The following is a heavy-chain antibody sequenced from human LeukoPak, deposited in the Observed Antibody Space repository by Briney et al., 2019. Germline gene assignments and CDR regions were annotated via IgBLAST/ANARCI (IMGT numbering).Heavy chain of an antibody. CDR1: GFTFSSYA. Sequence: GGSLRLSCAASGFTFSSYAMSWVRQAPGKGLEWVSAISGSGGSTYYADSVKGRFTISRDNSKNTLYLQMNSLRAEDTAVYYCAKDAPMVRGAYDAFDIWGQGTMVTVSS. CDR2: ISGSGGST. D-gene: IGHD3-10*01. CDR3: AKDAPMVRGAYDAFDI. J-gene: IGHJ3*02. V-gene: IGHV3-23*01.